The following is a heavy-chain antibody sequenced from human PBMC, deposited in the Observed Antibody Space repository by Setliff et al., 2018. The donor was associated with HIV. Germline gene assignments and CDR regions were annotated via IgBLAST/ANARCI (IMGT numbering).Heavy chain of an antibody. Sequence: GGSLRLSCAASRFDFNNYWMCWVRQAPGKGLEWVSLITWNGDRAYYTDSVKGRFTVSRDNSKNSFYLQMNSLRDEDTGLYYCAKGPTGSGSSYLDFWGQGTLVTVSS. CDR1: RFDFNNYW. J-gene: IGHJ4*02. CDR2: ITWNGDRA. D-gene: IGHD3-10*01. V-gene: IGHV3-43D*03. CDR3: AKGPTGSGSSYLDF.